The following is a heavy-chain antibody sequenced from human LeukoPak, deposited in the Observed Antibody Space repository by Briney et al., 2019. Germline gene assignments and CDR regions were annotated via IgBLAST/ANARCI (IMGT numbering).Heavy chain of an antibody. V-gene: IGHV3-74*01. CDR3: ASTISCLL. CDR1: GFTFSSYA. D-gene: IGHD2-15*01. Sequence: PGGSLRLSCAASGFTFSSYAMSWVRQAPGKGLVWVSRINNDGSSTTYADSVKGRFTISRDNTKNMLYLEMKSLRVEDTAVYYCASTISCLLWGQGTLVTVSS. CDR2: INNDGSST. J-gene: IGHJ4*02.